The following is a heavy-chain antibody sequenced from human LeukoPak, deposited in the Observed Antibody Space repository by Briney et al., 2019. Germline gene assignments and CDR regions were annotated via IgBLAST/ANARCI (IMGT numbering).Heavy chain of an antibody. V-gene: IGHV4-39*01. CDR3: ARLPTGSFGVRGVFNEIDY. CDR1: GGSISSSSYY. Sequence: PSETLSLTCTVSGGSISSSSYYWGWIRQPPGKGLEWIGSIYYSGSTYYNPSLKSRVTISVDTSKNQFSLKLSSVTAADTAVYYCARLPTGSFGVRGVFNEIDYWGQGTLVTVSS. J-gene: IGHJ4*02. CDR2: IYYSGST. D-gene: IGHD3-10*01.